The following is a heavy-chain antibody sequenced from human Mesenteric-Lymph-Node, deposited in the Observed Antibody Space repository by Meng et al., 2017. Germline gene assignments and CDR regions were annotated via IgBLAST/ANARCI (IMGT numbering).Heavy chain of an antibody. CDR1: GFTFSSYS. CDR3: AKSVGDF. D-gene: IGHD1-26*01. V-gene: IGHV3-21*01. J-gene: IGHJ4*02. CDR2: ISSSSSYI. Sequence: GESLKISCAASGFTFSSYSMNWVRQAPGKGLEWVSYISSSSSYIYYADSVKGRFTISRDNAKNSLYLQMNSLGAEDTAVYYCAKSVGDFWGQGTLVTVSS.